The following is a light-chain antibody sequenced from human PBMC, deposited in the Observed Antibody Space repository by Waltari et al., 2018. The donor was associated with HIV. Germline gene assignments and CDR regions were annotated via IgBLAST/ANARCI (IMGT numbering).Light chain of an antibody. CDR2: HDD. Sequence: QSVLTQSPSVSEAPGQRVTISCSGSSSHLGSHAVTWFRQSPGKPPKLLVYHDDLILSGVSDRLSASKSGTSASLAINDLQSEDESLYYCATWDDGLNALLFGGGTKVTVL. V-gene: IGLV1-36*01. J-gene: IGLJ2*01. CDR3: ATWDDGLNALL. CDR1: SSHLGSHA.